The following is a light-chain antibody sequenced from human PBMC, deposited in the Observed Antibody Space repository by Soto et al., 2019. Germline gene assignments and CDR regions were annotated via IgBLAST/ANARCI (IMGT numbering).Light chain of an antibody. CDR3: QQYVSSPPSIT. J-gene: IGKJ5*01. CDR2: GAS. CDR1: QSVSSGY. V-gene: IGKV3-20*01. Sequence: EIVLTQSPGTLSLSPGERATLSCRASQSVSSGYLAWYQQKPGQAPRLLIYGASSRATGLPDRFSGSGSGTDLTVRIRRLQPHDFAVYYCQQYVSSPPSITFGQGTRLEIK.